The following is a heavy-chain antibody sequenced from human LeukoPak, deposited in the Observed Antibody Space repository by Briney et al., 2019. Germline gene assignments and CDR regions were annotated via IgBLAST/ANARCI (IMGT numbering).Heavy chain of an antibody. D-gene: IGHD2-2*01. CDR3: ASDKYCSSTSCLSI. J-gene: IGHJ3*02. Sequence: GGSLRLSCAASGFTFSSYAMHWVRQAPGKGLEWVSSISSSSSYIYYADSVKGRFTISRDNAKNSLYLQMNSLRAEDTAVYYCASDKYCSSTSCLSIWGQGTMVTVSS. CDR1: GFTFSSYA. V-gene: IGHV3-21*01. CDR2: ISSSSSYI.